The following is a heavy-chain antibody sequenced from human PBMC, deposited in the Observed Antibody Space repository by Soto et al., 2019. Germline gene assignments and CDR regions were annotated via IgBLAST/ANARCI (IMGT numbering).Heavy chain of an antibody. Sequence: QVQLVQSGAEVKKPGASVRVSCKASGYTFTSYYIHWVRQAPGQGLEWMAIVNPTGGSTNYAQKCQGRVTVTFDTSTSTVFMELNSLRYEDTGVYYCARHLAAGDSWGQGTLVTVSS. CDR2: VNPTGGST. CDR3: ARHLAAGDS. V-gene: IGHV1-46*03. CDR1: GYTFTSYY. D-gene: IGHD6-25*01. J-gene: IGHJ4*02.